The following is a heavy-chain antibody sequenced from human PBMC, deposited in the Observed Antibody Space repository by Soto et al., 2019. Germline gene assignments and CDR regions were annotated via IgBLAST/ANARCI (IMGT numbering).Heavy chain of an antibody. V-gene: IGHV1-8*01. D-gene: IGHD3-16*01. CDR2: MNPNSGNT. CDR1: GYTFTSYD. Sequence: QVQLVQSGAEVKKPGASVKVSCKASGYTFTSYDINWVRQATGQGLEWMGWMNPNSGNTGFAQKFQGRVTMTRNTSISTAYMELSSLRSEDTAVYYCAREITAYWYFDLWGRGTLVTVSS. CDR3: AREITAYWYFDL. J-gene: IGHJ2*01.